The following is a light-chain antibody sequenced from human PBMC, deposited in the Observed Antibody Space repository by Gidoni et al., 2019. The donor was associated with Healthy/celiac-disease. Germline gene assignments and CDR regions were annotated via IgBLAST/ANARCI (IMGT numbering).Light chain of an antibody. J-gene: IGLJ3*02. Sequence: SFEFTHPPSVSVSPGQTASLLCSEDNLGYKYACWYQQKPGQSPVLLIYQDKKRPSGIPERFSANNSGDTATMTISGDQPMDEDDYYCQERDDNTGVFGGGTKLTVL. CDR3: QERDDNTGV. CDR1: NLGYKY. CDR2: QDK. V-gene: IGLV3-1*01.